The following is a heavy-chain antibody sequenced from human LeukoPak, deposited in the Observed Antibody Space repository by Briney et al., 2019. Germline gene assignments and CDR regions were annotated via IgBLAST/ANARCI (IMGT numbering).Heavy chain of an antibody. J-gene: IGHJ4*02. CDR1: GYKFSNYW. Sequence: PGESLKISCTGSGYKFSNYWIGWVRQMPDKGLEWMAIIFPGDSDTRYSPSFQGQVTISVDKSINTAYLQWSSLKASDTAMYYCARRGYYDSTGYYTFDYWGRGTQVTVSS. CDR2: IFPGDSDT. CDR3: ARRGYYDSTGYYTFDY. D-gene: IGHD3-22*01. V-gene: IGHV5-51*01.